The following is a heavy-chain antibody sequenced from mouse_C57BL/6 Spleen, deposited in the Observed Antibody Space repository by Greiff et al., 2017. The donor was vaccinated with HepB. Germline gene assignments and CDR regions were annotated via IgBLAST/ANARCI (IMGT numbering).Heavy chain of an antibody. CDR3: ARHAGWDFDV. J-gene: IGHJ1*03. CDR1: GYTFTSYW. V-gene: IGHV1-69*01. CDR2: IDPSDSYT. Sequence: QVQLQQPGAELVMPGASVKLSCKASGYTFTSYWMHWVKQRPGQGLEWIGEIDPSDSYTNYNQKFKGKSTLTVDKSSSTAYMQLSSLTSEDSAVYDCARHAGWDFDVWGTGTTVTVSS.